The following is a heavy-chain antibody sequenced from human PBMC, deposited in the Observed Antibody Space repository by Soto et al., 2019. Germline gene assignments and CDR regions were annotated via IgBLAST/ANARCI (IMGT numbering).Heavy chain of an antibody. J-gene: IGHJ5*02. V-gene: IGHV4-34*01. CDR2: INHSGST. Sequence: SETLSLTCAVYGGSFSGYYWSWIRQPPGKGLEWIGEINHSGSTNYNPSLKSRVTISVDTSKNQFSLKLSSVTAADTAVYYCARGPELSYCSSGSCSVYNWFDPWGQGTLVTVSS. CDR1: GGSFSGYY. D-gene: IGHD2-15*01. CDR3: ARGPELSYCSSGSCSVYNWFDP.